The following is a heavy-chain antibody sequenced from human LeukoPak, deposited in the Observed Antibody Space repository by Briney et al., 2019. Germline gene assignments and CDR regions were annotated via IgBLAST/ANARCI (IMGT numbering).Heavy chain of an antibody. CDR1: GNYW. CDR3: VSFYETN. J-gene: IGHJ4*02. V-gene: IGHV3-74*01. D-gene: IGHD2-2*01. Sequence: PGGSLRLSCAASGNYWMHWVRQAPGKGLVWVSHVNSDGSWTSHADSVKGRFTISKDNAKNTVYLQMNNLRTEDTAVYYCVSFYETNWSRGTLVTVSS. CDR2: VNSDGSWT.